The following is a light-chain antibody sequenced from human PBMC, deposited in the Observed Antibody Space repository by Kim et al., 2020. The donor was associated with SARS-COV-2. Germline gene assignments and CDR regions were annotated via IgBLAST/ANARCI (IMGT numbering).Light chain of an antibody. CDR1: SSNIGADYN. CDR2: GDT. Sequence: KVTNSCTGGSSNIGADYNVHWYQQVPGTAPKLLISGDTNRPSGVPARFSGSKSGTSASLAITGLQAEDEADYYCQSYDNSLSGSVFGTGTKVTVL. V-gene: IGLV1-40*01. CDR3: QSYDNSLSGSV. J-gene: IGLJ1*01.